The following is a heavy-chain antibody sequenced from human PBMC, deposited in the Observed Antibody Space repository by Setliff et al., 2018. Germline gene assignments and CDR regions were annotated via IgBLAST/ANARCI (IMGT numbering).Heavy chain of an antibody. CDR2: IYYSGST. CDR1: GGSFSGYF. D-gene: IGHD3-22*01. J-gene: IGHJ3*02. CDR3: ARDRKEVVISSSQAAFDI. V-gene: IGHV4-59*01. Sequence: SETLSLTCAVYGGSFSGYFWSWIRQSPGRGLEWIGYIYYSGSTNYNPSLNNRVTISVDTSKNQFSLKLTSVTAADTAVYYCARDRKEVVISSSQAAFDIWGQGTMVTVSS.